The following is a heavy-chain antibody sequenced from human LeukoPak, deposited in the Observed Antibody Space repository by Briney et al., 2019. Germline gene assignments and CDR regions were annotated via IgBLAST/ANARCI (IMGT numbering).Heavy chain of an antibody. CDR2: LNPSDGDT. CDR1: GHTFTSNF. Sequence: ASVKVSCKASGHTFTSNFVHWVRQAPGQGLEWMAVLNPSDGDTTYAQKFQGRITMTRDRYKGKVYMELRRLRSGERDGCYCGGETDAFDYWGQGTLVTVSS. J-gene: IGHJ4*02. V-gene: IGHV1-46*03. CDR3: GGETDAFDY.